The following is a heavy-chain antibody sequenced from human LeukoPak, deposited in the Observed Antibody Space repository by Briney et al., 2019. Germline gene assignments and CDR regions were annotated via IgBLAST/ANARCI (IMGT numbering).Heavy chain of an antibody. CDR3: VRHDGRGGATMGAFDS. Sequence: SETLSLTCIVSGDSITSHYWNWIRQPPGKGLEWIGYVHHSGGTTYHPSLKSRVTMSVDTSKNHFSLKIISVTAADTAVYYCVRHDGRGGATMGAFDSWGQGSLVTVSS. V-gene: IGHV4-59*08. CDR1: GDSITSHY. CDR2: VHHSGGT. D-gene: IGHD4/OR15-4a*01. J-gene: IGHJ5*01.